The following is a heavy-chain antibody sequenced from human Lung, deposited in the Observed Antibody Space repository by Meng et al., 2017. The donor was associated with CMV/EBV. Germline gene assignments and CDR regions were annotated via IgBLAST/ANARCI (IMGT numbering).Heavy chain of an antibody. CDR2: IYSGGST. CDR3: TRRADYFDY. CDR1: GFTVSSNY. V-gene: IGHV3-53*05. D-gene: IGHD6-25*01. Sequence: GESLKISCAASGFTVSSNYMSWVRQAPGKGLEWVSVIYSGGSTYYADSVKGRFTISRDNSKNTLFLQVNSLRPEDTAVYYCTRRADYFDYWGPGTLVTVSS. J-gene: IGHJ4*02.